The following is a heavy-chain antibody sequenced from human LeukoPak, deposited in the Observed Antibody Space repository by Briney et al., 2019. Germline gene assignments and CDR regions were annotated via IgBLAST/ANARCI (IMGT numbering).Heavy chain of an antibody. Sequence: SETLSLTCSVSGGSISTYYWSWIRQPPGKGLEWIGYIYYSGSTSYNPSLKSRVTISVDTSKNQFSLKLSSVTAADTAVYYCARYSSGWDYWGQGTLVTVSS. D-gene: IGHD6-19*01. CDR3: ARYSSGWDY. J-gene: IGHJ4*02. V-gene: IGHV4-59*12. CDR1: GGSISTYY. CDR2: IYYSGST.